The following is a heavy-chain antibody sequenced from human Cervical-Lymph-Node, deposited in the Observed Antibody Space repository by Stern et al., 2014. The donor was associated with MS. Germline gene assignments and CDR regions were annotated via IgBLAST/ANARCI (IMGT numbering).Heavy chain of an antibody. Sequence: QVQLQESGPGLVKPSGTLSLTCAVSGGSVSSTNWWSWVRQSPGKGLEWIGHIYHSGASNCRPSRRSRVSISLDNSKNHLSLHLTSVTAADTAVYYCARERQQYCNSEGCSYWYFDLWGRGTLVTVSS. CDR2: IYHSGAS. CDR1: GGSVSSTNW. D-gene: IGHD2/OR15-2a*01. J-gene: IGHJ2*01. V-gene: IGHV4-4*02. CDR3: ARERQQYCNSEGCSYWYFDL.